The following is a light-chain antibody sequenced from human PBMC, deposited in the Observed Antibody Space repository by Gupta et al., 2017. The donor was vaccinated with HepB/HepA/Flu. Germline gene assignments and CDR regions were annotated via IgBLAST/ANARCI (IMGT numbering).Light chain of an antibody. CDR2: KVS. V-gene: IGKV2-30*01. CDR3: MQGTNWWPIT. CDR1: QSLVYSDGDTY. Sequence: DVVMTQSPVTLAVPLGQPASITCKSSQSLVYSDGDTYLNCFLQRPGQSPLRRIYKVSNRASGGPDRISGSGSGTDYTLKISRVEAADVGMDYCMQGTNWWPITFGQGTRLEMK. J-gene: IGKJ5*01.